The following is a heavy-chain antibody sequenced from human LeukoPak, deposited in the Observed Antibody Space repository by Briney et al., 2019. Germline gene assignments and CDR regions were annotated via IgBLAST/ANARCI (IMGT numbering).Heavy chain of an antibody. CDR1: GGSISSGGYY. CDR3: ARHSYGRITKWLLYYYYMDV. Sequence: SETLSLTCTVSGGSISSGGYYWSWIRQPPGKGLEWIGSIYYSGSTYYNPSLKSRVTISVDTSKNQFSLKLSSVTAADTAVYYCARHSYGRITKWLLYYYYMDVWGKGTTVTVSS. D-gene: IGHD3-22*01. CDR2: IYYSGST. V-gene: IGHV4-39*01. J-gene: IGHJ6*03.